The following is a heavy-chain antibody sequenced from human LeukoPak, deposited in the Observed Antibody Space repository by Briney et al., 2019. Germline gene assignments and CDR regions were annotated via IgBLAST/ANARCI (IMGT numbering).Heavy chain of an antibody. CDR1: GYTFTGYY. CDR3: ARDRGDSSGVHTGWRGYYFDY. J-gene: IGHJ4*02. D-gene: IGHD6-19*01. CDR2: INPSGGST. V-gene: IGHV1-46*01. Sequence: ASVKVSCKASGYTFTGYYMHWVRQAPGQGLEWMGMINPSGGSTSYAQKFQGRVTMTRDTSTSTVYMELSSPRSEDTAVYYCARDRGDSSGVHTGWRGYYFDYWGQGTLATVSS.